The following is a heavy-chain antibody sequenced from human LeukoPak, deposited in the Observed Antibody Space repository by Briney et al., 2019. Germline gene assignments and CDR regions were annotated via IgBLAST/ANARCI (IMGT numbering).Heavy chain of an antibody. CDR1: GYSFTTYW. J-gene: IGHJ4*02. CDR3: ARRLYSGDEAYDY. Sequence: GESLKISCKDSGYSFTTYWIGWVRQMPGKGLEWMGIIYPGDSDTRYSPSFQVHVTISADKSISTAYLQWSSLKASDTAMYYCARRLYSGDEAYDYWGQGTLVTVSS. D-gene: IGHD5-12*01. V-gene: IGHV5-51*01. CDR2: IYPGDSDT.